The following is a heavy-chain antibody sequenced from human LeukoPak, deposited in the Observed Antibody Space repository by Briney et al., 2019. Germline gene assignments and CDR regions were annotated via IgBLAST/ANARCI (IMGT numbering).Heavy chain of an antibody. CDR3: ARGQGPQVLGSWYFAY. CDR2: VYYTGRT. J-gene: IGHJ4*02. V-gene: IGHV4-39*02. CDR1: GDSISSKNYY. D-gene: IGHD6-13*01. Sequence: PAETLSLTCNVSGDSISSKNYYWAWIRQPPGKGLEWIGSVYYTGRTYYNPSLKSRVITSIDTSKNYFSLKLNSVTAADTAVYYCARGQGPQVLGSWYFAYWGQGTLVTVSS.